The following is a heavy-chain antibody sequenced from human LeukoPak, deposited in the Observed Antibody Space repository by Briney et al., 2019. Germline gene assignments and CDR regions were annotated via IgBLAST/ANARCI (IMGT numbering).Heavy chain of an antibody. J-gene: IGHJ2*01. CDR1: GYTFTSYD. CDR3: ARGRVPSGYYDSSGYYYDYWYFDL. CDR2: MNPNSGNT. V-gene: IGHV1-8*01. Sequence: GASVKVSCKASGYTFTSYDINWVRQATGQGLEWMGWMNPNSGNTGYAQKFQGRVTMTRNTSMSTAYMELSSLRSEDTAVYYCARGRVPSGYYDSSGYYYDYWYFDLWGRGTLVTVSS. D-gene: IGHD3-22*01.